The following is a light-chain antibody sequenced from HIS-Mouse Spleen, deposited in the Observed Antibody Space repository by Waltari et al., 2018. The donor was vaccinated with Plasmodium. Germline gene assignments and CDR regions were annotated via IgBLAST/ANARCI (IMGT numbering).Light chain of an antibody. V-gene: IGLV3-10*01. CDR3: YSTDSSGNHRV. Sequence: SYELTQPPSVSVSPGQTARITCHGDALPTNYAYWYQQKSGQAPVLVIYEDSKRPSGIPERFSGSSSGTMATLTISGAQVEDEADYYCYSTDSSGNHRVFGGGTKLTVL. CDR2: EDS. CDR1: ALPTNY. J-gene: IGLJ3*02.